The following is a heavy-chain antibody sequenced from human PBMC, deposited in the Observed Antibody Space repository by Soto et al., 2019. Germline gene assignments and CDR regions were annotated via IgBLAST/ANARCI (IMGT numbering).Heavy chain of an antibody. Sequence: GGSLRLSCAASGFTFSSYAMHWVRQAPGKGLEWVAVISYDGSNKYYADSVKGRFTISRDNSKNTLYLQMNSLRAEDTAVYYCAMGYDFWSGYPLDWGQGTLVTVSS. CDR1: GFTFSSYA. D-gene: IGHD3-3*01. CDR2: ISYDGSNK. V-gene: IGHV3-30-3*01. CDR3: AMGYDFWSGYPLD. J-gene: IGHJ4*02.